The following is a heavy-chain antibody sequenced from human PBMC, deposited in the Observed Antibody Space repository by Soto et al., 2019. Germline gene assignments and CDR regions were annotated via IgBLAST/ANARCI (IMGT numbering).Heavy chain of an antibody. Sequence: GGSLRLSCAASGFNFSSYGMHWVRTAPGKGLEWVAVIWYDGSNKYYADSVKGRFTISRDKSKNTLYLQMNSLRAEDTAVYYCARAPVYSPHCLVYWGPGTLVTVSS. J-gene: IGHJ4*02. CDR3: ARAPVYSPHCLVY. D-gene: IGHD2-15*01. V-gene: IGHV3-33*01. CDR2: IWYDGSNK. CDR1: GFNFSSYG.